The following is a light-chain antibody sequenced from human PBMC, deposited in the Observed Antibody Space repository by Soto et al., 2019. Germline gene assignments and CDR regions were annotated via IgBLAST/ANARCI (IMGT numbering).Light chain of an antibody. CDR1: QSVGSD. CDR2: GAS. Sequence: IVLTQSLDILYVSPGERATVSCLASQSVGSDLTWYQQKPGRSPRLLIYGASSRATGIPARFSGSGSGTEFTLAISHLQSEDFAVYYCQQYKSWPPALTFGGGTKVDI. V-gene: IGKV3-15*01. CDR3: QQYKSWPPALT. J-gene: IGKJ4*01.